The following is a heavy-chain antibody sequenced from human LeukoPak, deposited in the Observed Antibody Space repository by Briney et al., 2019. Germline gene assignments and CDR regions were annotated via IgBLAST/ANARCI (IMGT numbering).Heavy chain of an antibody. J-gene: IGHJ4*02. CDR2: INHNGNVN. V-gene: IGHV3-7*01. D-gene: IGHD3-22*01. CDR1: GFTFSSYW. Sequence: GGSLRLSCAASGFTFSSYWMNWARQAPGKGLEWVASINHNGNVNYYVDSVKGRFTISRDNAKNSLYLQMNSLRDEDTAVYYCARIVEYHYYDSSGYDYWGQGTLVTVSS. CDR3: ARIVEYHYYDSSGYDY.